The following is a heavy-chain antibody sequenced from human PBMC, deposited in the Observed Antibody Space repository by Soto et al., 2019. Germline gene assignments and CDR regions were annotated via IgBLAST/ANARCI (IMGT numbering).Heavy chain of an antibody. CDR1: GYTFTNYG. CDR3: ARVRQLVGYFDYYMDV. Sequence: QVQLLQSGAEVKKPGASVKVSCKASGYTFTNYGITWVRQAPGQGLEWMGWISAYNGDTHYTHRLQGRVTMTTDTSTSTAYMELRGLRSDDTAVYYCARVRQLVGYFDYYMDVWGKGTTVTVSS. J-gene: IGHJ6*03. CDR2: ISAYNGDT. V-gene: IGHV1-18*01. D-gene: IGHD6-6*01.